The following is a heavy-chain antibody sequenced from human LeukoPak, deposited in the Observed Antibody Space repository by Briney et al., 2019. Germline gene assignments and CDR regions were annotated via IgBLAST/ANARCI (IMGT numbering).Heavy chain of an antibody. CDR2: ISSSSSTI. J-gene: IGHJ4*02. CDR3: ARGGKYYYDSSGGLGY. CDR1: GFTFSSYS. Sequence: SGGSLRLSCAASGFTFSSYSMNWVRQAPGKGLEWVSYISSSSSTIYYADSVKGRFTISRDNAKNSLYLQMNSLRAEDTAVYYCARGGKYYYDSSGGLGYWGQGTLVTVSS. D-gene: IGHD3-22*01. V-gene: IGHV3-48*04.